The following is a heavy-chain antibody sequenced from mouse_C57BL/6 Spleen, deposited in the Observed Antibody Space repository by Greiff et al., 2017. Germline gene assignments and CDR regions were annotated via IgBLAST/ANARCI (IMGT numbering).Heavy chain of an antibody. J-gene: IGHJ3*01. Sequence: QVQLQQPGAELVRPGTSVKLSCKASGYTFTSYWMHWVKQRPGQGLEWIGVIDPSDSYTNYNQKFKGKATLTVDTSSSTAYMQLSSLTSEDSAVYYCARGDGNYLAYWGQGTLVTVSA. D-gene: IGHD2-1*01. CDR2: IDPSDSYT. V-gene: IGHV1-59*01. CDR1: GYTFTSYW. CDR3: ARGDGNYLAY.